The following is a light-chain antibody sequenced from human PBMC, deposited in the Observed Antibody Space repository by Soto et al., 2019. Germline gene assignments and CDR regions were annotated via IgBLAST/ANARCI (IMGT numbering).Light chain of an antibody. Sequence: QSVLTQPPSASGTPGQRVTVSCSGGSSNIGTNYVYWYKQLPGAAPTLLIYRNNQRPSGVPDRFFGSKSGTSASLAISGLRSEDEAEYYCASWDDILGGSVVFGGWTQLTVL. V-gene: IGLV1-47*01. CDR2: RNN. CDR1: SSNIGTNY. J-gene: IGLJ2*01. CDR3: ASWDDILGGSVV.